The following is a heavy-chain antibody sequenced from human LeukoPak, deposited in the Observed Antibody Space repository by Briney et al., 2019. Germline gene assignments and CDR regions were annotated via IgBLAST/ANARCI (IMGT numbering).Heavy chain of an antibody. V-gene: IGHV4-59*01. CDR2: IYYSGST. CDR1: GGSISSYY. CDR3: ARWDYSSSSQNWFDP. Sequence: SETLSLTCTVSGGSISSYYWRWIRQPPGKGLEWIGSIYYSGSTNYNPSLKSRVTISVDTSKNQFSLKLSSVTAAHTAVYYCARWDYSSSSQNWFDPWRQGTLVTVSS. J-gene: IGHJ5*02. D-gene: IGHD6-13*01.